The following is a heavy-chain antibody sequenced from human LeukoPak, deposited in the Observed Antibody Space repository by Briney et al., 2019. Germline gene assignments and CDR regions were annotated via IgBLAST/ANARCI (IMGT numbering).Heavy chain of an antibody. CDR2: ISSSSSYI. V-gene: IGHV3-21*04. D-gene: IGHD3-10*01. J-gene: IGHJ4*02. CDR3: AKDRVDGSGSQFES. CDR1: GFTFSKAW. Sequence: GGSLRLSCAASGFTFSKAWMSWGRQTPGKGLEWVSSISSSSSYIYYADSVKGRFTISRDNAMDTLYLHMNSLRADDTAVYYCAKDRVDGSGSQFESWGQGSLVIVSS.